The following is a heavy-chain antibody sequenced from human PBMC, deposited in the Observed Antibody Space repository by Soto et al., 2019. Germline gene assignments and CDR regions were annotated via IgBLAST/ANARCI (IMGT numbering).Heavy chain of an antibody. CDR2: TYYRSKLYN. V-gene: IGHV6-1*01. CDR3: ARGRFNAFGI. D-gene: IGHD3-3*01. CDR1: GDSVSSNSVA. Sequence: QVQLQQSGPGLVKPSQTLSLTCAISGDSVSSNSVAWNWIRQSPSRGLEWLGRTYYRSKLYNDYGVTVKGRITINPDTSKNQFSLQLNSVTPEDTAVYYCARGRFNAFGIWGQGTMVTVSS. J-gene: IGHJ3*02.